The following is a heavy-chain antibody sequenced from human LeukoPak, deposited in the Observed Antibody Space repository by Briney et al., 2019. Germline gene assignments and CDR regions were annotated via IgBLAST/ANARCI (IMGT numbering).Heavy chain of an antibody. CDR1: GITVTSTY. CDR3: ARGGGLDV. D-gene: IGHD3-16*01. Sequence: QPGGSLRLSCAASGITVTSTYMSWVRQAPGKGLEWVASINHNENVNYYVDSVKGRFTISRDNAKNSLYLQMSNLRAEDTAVYFCARGGGLDVWGQGATVTVSS. V-gene: IGHV3-7*03. CDR2: INHNENVN. J-gene: IGHJ6*02.